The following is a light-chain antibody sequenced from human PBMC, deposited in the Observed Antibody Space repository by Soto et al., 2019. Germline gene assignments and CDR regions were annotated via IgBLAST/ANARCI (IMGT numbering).Light chain of an antibody. J-gene: IGKJ5*01. CDR3: HQINLYRIT. CDR1: QDVAGY. Sequence: DIQLTQSPPSVSASIGDRVNITCRASQDVAGYLAWYQQKPRRAPKLLISAASTLQTGVPTRFSGSGSGTEFTLFISNLQPEDFATYYCHQINLYRITFGQGTRLEIK. CDR2: AAS. V-gene: IGKV1-9*01.